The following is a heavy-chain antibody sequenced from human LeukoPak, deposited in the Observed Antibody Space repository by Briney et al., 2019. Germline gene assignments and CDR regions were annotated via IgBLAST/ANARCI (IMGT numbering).Heavy chain of an antibody. J-gene: IGHJ4*02. CDR1: GFTFSSYG. CDR2: ISGSGGST. Sequence: GESLRLSCAASGFTFSSYGMSWVRQAPGKGLEWVSTISGSGGSTYYADSVKGRFAISRDNSKTTLYLQMNSLRAEDSAVYYCAKDHNNRRSDVLRYFDYWGQGTLVTVSS. V-gene: IGHV3-23*01. D-gene: IGHD4-17*01. CDR3: AKDHNNRRSDVLRYFDY.